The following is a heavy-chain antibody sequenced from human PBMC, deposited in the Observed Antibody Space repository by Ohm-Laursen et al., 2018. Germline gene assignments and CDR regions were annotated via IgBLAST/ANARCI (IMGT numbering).Heavy chain of an antibody. D-gene: IGHD2-15*01. CDR2: ISGSGGST. CDR1: GFTFSSYA. CDR3: ASLGYCSGGSCLWAFDI. Sequence: GSLRLSCTASGFTFSSYAMSWVRQAPGKGLEWVSAISGSGGSTYYADSVKGRFTISRDNSKNTLFLQMSSLRAEDTAVYYCASLGYCSGGSCLWAFDIWGQGTMVTVSS. J-gene: IGHJ3*02. V-gene: IGHV3-23*01.